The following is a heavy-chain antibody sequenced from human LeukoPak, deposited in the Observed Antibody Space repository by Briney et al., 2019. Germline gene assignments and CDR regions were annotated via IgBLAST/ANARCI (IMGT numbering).Heavy chain of an antibody. CDR3: ARAGREMATTTPFGFDY. D-gene: IGHD5-24*01. CDR2: ISYDGSNK. V-gene: IGHV3-30-3*01. J-gene: IGHJ4*02. CDR1: GFTFSSYA. Sequence: PGGSLRLSCAASGFTFSSYAMHWVRHAPGKGLEWVAVISYDGSNKYYADSVKGRFTISRDNSKNTLYLQMNSLRAEDTAVYYCARAGREMATTTPFGFDYWGQGTLVSVSS.